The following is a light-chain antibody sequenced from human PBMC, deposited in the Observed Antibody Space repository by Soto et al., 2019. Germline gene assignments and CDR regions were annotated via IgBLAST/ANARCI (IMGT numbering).Light chain of an antibody. J-gene: IGLJ2*01. Sequence: QSVLTQPASVSGSPGQSITISCAGTRDDIGAYAYVSWYQQHPGNAPKLLVYEVTNRPSGVSDRFSGSKSGNTASLTISGLQAEDEADYYCNSYTNSSAVVFGGGTKVTVL. CDR3: NSYTNSSAVV. V-gene: IGLV2-14*01. CDR2: EVT. CDR1: RDDIGAYAY.